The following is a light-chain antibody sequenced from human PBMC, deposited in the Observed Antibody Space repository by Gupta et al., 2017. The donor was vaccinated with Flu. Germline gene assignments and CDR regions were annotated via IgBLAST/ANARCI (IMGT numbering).Light chain of an antibody. Sequence: SYVLTQPPSVSVAPGQTARITCGGYNIGTESVHWYQQRPGQAPGLVVYDDNGRPSGSPERFSGSNSVNTATLTITRVEAGDEADYYCQVWDLTSDHVVFGGGTKLTVL. CDR3: QVWDLTSDHVV. J-gene: IGLJ2*01. CDR2: DDN. CDR1: NIGTES. V-gene: IGLV3-21*02.